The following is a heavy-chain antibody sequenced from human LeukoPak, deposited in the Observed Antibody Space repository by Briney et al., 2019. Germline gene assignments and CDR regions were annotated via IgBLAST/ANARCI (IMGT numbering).Heavy chain of an antibody. CDR3: ARGAYCTSTSCPEGFDY. Sequence: ASVKVSCKASGYTFTGYYMHWVRQAPGQRLEWMGRINPNSGGTNYAQKFQGRVTMTRDTSISTAYMELSRLRSDDTAVYYCARGAYCTSTSCPEGFDYWGQGTLVTVSS. D-gene: IGHD2-2*01. V-gene: IGHV1-2*06. CDR2: INPNSGGT. J-gene: IGHJ4*02. CDR1: GYTFTGYY.